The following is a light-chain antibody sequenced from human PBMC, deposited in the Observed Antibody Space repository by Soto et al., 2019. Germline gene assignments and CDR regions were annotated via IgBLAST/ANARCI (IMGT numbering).Light chain of an antibody. CDR3: QQYGSSPALT. V-gene: IGKV3-20*01. CDR1: QSVSSSY. J-gene: IGKJ4*01. Sequence: EIVLTQSPGTLSLSPGERATLSCRASQSVSSSYLAWYQQKPGQAPRLLIYGASSRATGIPDRLSGSGSGTDFTLTISRLEPEAFAVYYCQQYGSSPALTFGGGTKVEIK. CDR2: GAS.